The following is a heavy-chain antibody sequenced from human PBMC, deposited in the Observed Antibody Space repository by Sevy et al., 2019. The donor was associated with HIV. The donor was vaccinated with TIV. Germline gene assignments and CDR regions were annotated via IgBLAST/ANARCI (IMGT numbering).Heavy chain of an antibody. CDR1: GASMRSGTYY. J-gene: IGHJ5*02. Sequence: SETLSITCTVSGASMRSGTYYWSWIRQHPGKGLEWIGYIYYTGSTYYNPSLKSRVIISLDASKNQFSLKLSSVTAADTAVYYCARGRLIVARERWFDPWGQGTLVTVSS. CDR3: ARGRLIVARERWFDP. V-gene: IGHV4-31*03. D-gene: IGHD5-12*01. CDR2: IYYTGST.